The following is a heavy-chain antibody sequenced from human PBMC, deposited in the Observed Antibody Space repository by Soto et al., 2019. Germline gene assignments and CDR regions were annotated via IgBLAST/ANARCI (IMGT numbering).Heavy chain of an antibody. Sequence: PSETLSLTCTVSGGSISSGGYYWSWIRQHPGKGLEWIGYIYYSGSTYYNPSLKSRVTISVDKSKNQFSLKLSSVTAADTAVYYCARYYDFWSGYYDGFDYWGQGTLVTVSS. D-gene: IGHD3-3*01. CDR1: GGSISSGGYY. V-gene: IGHV4-31*03. CDR2: IYYSGST. J-gene: IGHJ4*02. CDR3: ARYYDFWSGYYDGFDY.